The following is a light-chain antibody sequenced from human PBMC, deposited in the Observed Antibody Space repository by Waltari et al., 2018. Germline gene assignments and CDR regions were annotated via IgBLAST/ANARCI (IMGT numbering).Light chain of an antibody. J-gene: IGLJ2*01. CDR1: SGHSSYA. Sequence: QLVLTQSPSASASLGASVKLTCTLSSGHSSYAIAWHQQQPEKGPRYLMKLNSDGSHSKGDGIPYRVSGSSSGAERYLTISSLQSEDEADYYCQTWGTGIVVFGGGTKLTVL. CDR2: LNSDGSH. V-gene: IGLV4-69*01. CDR3: QTWGTGIVV.